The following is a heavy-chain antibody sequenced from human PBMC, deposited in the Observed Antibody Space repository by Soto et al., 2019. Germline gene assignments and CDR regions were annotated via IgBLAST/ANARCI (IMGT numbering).Heavy chain of an antibody. J-gene: IGHJ4*02. CDR1: GFTFSDYY. Sequence: QVQLVESGGGLVKPGGCLRLSCAASGFTFSDYYLSWIRQAPGKGLEWVSYISSSGSDTNYADSVKGRFTVSRDNAKNSLYLQMNSLRAEDTAVYYCARSLRGYSGYSGYWGQGTLVTVSS. CDR3: ARSLRGYSGYSGY. CDR2: ISSSGSDT. D-gene: IGHD5-12*01. V-gene: IGHV3-11*05.